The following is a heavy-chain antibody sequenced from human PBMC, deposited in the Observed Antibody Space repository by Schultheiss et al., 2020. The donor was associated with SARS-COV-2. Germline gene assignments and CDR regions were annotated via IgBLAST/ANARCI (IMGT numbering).Heavy chain of an antibody. CDR1: GFTFSDYY. J-gene: IGHJ6*02. CDR3: AKDIGYGDYVYYYYGMDV. D-gene: IGHD4-17*01. Sequence: GGSLRLSCAASGFTFSDYYMSWIRQAPGKGLEWVSYISSSGSTIYYADSVKGRFTISRDNAKNSLYLQMNSLRAEDTAVYYCAKDIGYGDYVYYYYGMDVWGQGTTVTVSS. V-gene: IGHV3-11*01. CDR2: ISSSGSTI.